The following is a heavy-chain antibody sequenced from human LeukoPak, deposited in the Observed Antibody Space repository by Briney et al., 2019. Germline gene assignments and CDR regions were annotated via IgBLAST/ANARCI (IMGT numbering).Heavy chain of an antibody. V-gene: IGHV1-18*01. Sequence: ASVKVSCTASGYTFTDFAMNWVRQAPGQGLEWMGWINANNGNTNYAQNLQGRVTMTTDTSTSTAYMEMRSLRSDDTAVYYCARGPIAAAGDSWGQGTLVTVSS. CDR1: GYTFTDFA. D-gene: IGHD6-13*01. CDR2: INANNGNT. CDR3: ARGPIAAAGDS. J-gene: IGHJ4*02.